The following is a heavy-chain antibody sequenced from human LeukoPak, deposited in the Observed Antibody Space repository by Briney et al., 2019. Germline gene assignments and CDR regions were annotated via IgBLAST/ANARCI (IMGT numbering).Heavy chain of an antibody. CDR2: IYQSGST. J-gene: IGHJ6*03. CDR3: ARMWGTTFYYYYMNL. V-gene: IGHV4-39*01. CDR1: GGSLSSSTYY. Sequence: PSETLSLTCTVSGGSLSSSTYYWGWIRQPPGEGREWLGCIYQSGSTNYNPSLKSRVTISVGTSKDQFSLKLTSVTAADTAVYFCARMWGTTFYYYYMNLWGRGTTVTVSS. D-gene: IGHD3-16*01.